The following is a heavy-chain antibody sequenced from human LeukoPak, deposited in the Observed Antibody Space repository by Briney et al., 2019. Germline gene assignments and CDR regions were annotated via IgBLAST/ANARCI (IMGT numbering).Heavy chain of an antibody. CDR1: GGSISSSSYY. CDR3: ARAVGSFDWLPLFDY. Sequence: SETLSLTCTVSGGSISSSSYYWGWIRQPPGKGLEWIGSIYYSGSTYYNSSLKSRVTISVDTSKNQFSLKLSPVTAADTAVYYCARAVGSFDWLPLFDYWGQGTLVTVSS. J-gene: IGHJ4*02. CDR2: IYYSGST. V-gene: IGHV4-39*07. D-gene: IGHD3-9*01.